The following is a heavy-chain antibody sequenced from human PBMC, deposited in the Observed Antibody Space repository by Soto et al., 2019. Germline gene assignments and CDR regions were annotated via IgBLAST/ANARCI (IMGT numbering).Heavy chain of an antibody. V-gene: IGHV3-23*01. Sequence: GGSLRLSCAASGFTFSSYAMSWVRQAPGEGLEWVSAISGSGGSTYYADSVKGRFTISRDNSKNTLYLQMNSLRAEDTAVYYCAKDDSYCSSTSCRAEYFQHWGQGTLVTVSS. CDR1: GFTFSSYA. J-gene: IGHJ1*01. D-gene: IGHD2-2*01. CDR3: AKDDSYCSSTSCRAEYFQH. CDR2: ISGSGGST.